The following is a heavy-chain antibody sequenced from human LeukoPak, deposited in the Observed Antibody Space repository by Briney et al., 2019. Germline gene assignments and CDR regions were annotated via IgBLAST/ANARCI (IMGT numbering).Heavy chain of an antibody. CDR1: EFTFSSYA. CDR3: AKSPGWELNIDY. V-gene: IGHV3-23*01. D-gene: IGHD1-26*01. Sequence: GGSLRLSCAASEFTFSSYAMSWVRQAPGKGLEWVSAISGSGGSTYYADSVKGRFTISRDNSKNTLYLQMNSLRAEDTAVYYCAKSPGWELNIDYWGQGTLVTVSS. CDR2: ISGSGGST. J-gene: IGHJ4*02.